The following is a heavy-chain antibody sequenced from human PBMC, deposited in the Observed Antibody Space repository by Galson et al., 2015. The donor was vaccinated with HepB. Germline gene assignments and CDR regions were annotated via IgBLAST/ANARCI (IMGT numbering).Heavy chain of an antibody. CDR3: AGDLWVQGSSSFDF. D-gene: IGHD6-6*01. CDR1: GFTFSTYN. V-gene: IGHV3-48*02. Sequence: LRLSCATSGFTFSTYNMDWVRQAPGKGLEWVSYISSSTTSMYYADSVKGRFTISRDNAKNLLYLQMNSLRDEDTAVYYCAGDLWVQGSSSFDFWGQGTLVTVSS. J-gene: IGHJ4*02. CDR2: ISSSTTSM.